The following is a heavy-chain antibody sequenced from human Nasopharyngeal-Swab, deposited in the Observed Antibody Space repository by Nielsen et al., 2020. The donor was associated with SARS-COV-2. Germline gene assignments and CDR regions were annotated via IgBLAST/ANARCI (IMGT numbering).Heavy chain of an antibody. CDR2: IGTAGDT. V-gene: IGHV3-13*04. D-gene: IGHD2-2*01. CDR3: ARARPDIVVVPAALLFDP. Sequence: GESLKISCAASGFTFSSYDMHWVRQARGKGLEWVSAIGTAGDTYYPGSVKGRFTISRENAKNSLYLQMNSLRAGDTAVYYCARARPDIVVVPAALLFDPWGQGTLVTVSS. J-gene: IGHJ5*02. CDR1: GFTFSSYD.